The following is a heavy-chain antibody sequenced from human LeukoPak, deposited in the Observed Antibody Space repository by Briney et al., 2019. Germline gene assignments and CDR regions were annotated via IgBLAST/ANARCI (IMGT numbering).Heavy chain of an antibody. V-gene: IGHV1-2*02. Sequence: GASVKVSCKASGGTFSSYAISWVRQAPGQGLEWMGWINPNSGGTNYAQKFQGRVTMTRDTSISTAYMELSRLRSDDTAVYYCASLDTAMGKSYWGQGTLVTVSS. J-gene: IGHJ4*02. CDR1: GGTFSSYA. CDR3: ASLDTAMGKSY. CDR2: INPNSGGT. D-gene: IGHD5-18*01.